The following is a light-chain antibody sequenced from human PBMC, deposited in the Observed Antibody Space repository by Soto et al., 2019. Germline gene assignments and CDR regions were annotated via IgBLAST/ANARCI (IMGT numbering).Light chain of an antibody. J-gene: IGKJ2*01. V-gene: IGKV3-15*01. CDR2: GAS. CDR1: QSISSD. Sequence: EIMMTQSPDTLSVSPGERATVSCRASQSISSDFAWFQLKPGQAPRLLIYGASTRAPDVPDRFSGSGSGTEFPLTISSLQSEDFAVYYCQQYNNRPYTCGQGTKLEI. CDR3: QQYNNRPYT.